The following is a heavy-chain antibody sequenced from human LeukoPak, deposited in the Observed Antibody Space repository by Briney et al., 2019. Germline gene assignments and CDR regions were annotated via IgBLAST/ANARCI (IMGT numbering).Heavy chain of an antibody. CDR2: INHSGSA. D-gene: IGHD3-22*01. CDR1: GGSFSGYH. V-gene: IGHV4-34*01. Sequence: SETLSLTCAVFGGSFSGYHWTWIRQSPGKGLEWIGQINHSGSANYNRSLKSRVTITIESSKNQFSPELSSVTAADSAMYFCARGKYDSSDYSGGWYYFDYWGQGTLVTVSS. CDR3: ARGKYDSSDYSGGWYYFDY. J-gene: IGHJ4*02.